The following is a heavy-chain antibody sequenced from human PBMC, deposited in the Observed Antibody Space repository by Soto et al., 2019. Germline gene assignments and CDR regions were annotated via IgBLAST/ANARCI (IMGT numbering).Heavy chain of an antibody. J-gene: IGHJ5*02. V-gene: IGHV4-59*01. CDR1: GDSISSYY. D-gene: IGHD1-26*01. CDR2: LYYGRSA. CDR3: DP. Sequence: PSETLSLTCAVSGDSISSYYCMWIRQPPGKGLESIGYLYYGRSANYNPSLKSRVTLSVDTSTNQCSLTLSSMTAGTYSSDWFDPSGQITLVTVSS.